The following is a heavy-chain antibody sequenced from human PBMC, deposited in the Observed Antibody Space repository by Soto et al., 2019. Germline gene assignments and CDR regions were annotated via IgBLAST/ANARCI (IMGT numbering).Heavy chain of an antibody. CDR2: IWYDGSNK. CDR3: ARGESGYLTSEFGY. J-gene: IGHJ4*02. CDR1: GFTFSSYG. V-gene: IGHV3-33*01. Sequence: PGGSLRLSCAASGFTFSSYGMHWVRQAPGKGLEWVAVIWYDGSNKYYADSVKGRSTISRDNSKNTLYLQMNSLRAEDTAVYYCARGESGYLTSEFGYWGQGTLVTVSS. D-gene: IGHD3-3*01.